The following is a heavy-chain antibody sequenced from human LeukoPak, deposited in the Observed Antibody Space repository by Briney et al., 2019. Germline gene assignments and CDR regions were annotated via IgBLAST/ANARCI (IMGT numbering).Heavy chain of an antibody. CDR1: GYTFTIYD. Sequence: ASVKVSCKCSGYTFTIYDINWVRHAPAQGLEWMGLMNPNSGNTGYAQKFQGRVTMTRTTSITTAYMELSSLGSEDTAVYYCAVNRKSSVFSPSELWGQGTLVTVSS. CDR3: AVNRKSSVFSPSEL. D-gene: IGHD3-22*01. J-gene: IGHJ4*02. CDR2: MNPNSGNT. V-gene: IGHV1-8*01.